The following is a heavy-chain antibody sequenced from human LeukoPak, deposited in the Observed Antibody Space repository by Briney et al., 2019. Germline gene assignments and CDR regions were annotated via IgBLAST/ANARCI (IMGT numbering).Heavy chain of an antibody. D-gene: IGHD6-13*01. V-gene: IGHV3-23*01. CDR3: AKDRQGSSWQRAVDY. Sequence: GGSLRLSCAASGFTFDAYAMHWVRQAPGKGLEWVSVIRGGGAVAFYADSVKGRFTISRDNSKNTLYLQMNSLRAEDTAVYFCAKDRQGSSWQRAVDYWGQGTLVTVSS. CDR2: IRGGGAVA. CDR1: GFTFDAYA. J-gene: IGHJ4*02.